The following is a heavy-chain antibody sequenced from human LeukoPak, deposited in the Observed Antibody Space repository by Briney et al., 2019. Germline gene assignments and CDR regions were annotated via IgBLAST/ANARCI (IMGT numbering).Heavy chain of an antibody. D-gene: IGHD5-18*01. Sequence: SGESLRLSCAASGFVFSSYAMSWVRQAPGKGLEWVSAISESGSGTYYADSVKGRFTISRDNSKDTLSLQMNSLRAEDTAVYYCAKDIAQGYTFGSIEQDYWGQGTLVTVSS. J-gene: IGHJ4*02. CDR1: GFVFSSYA. CDR2: ISESGSGT. CDR3: AKDIAQGYTFGSIEQDY. V-gene: IGHV3-23*01.